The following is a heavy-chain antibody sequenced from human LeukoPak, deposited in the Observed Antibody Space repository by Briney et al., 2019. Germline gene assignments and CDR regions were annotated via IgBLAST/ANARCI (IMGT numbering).Heavy chain of an antibody. CDR3: ARHSSSWYVVDY. CDR1: GGSISSSSYY. Sequence: SETLSLTCTVSGGSISSSSYYWGWIRQPPGKGLEWIGSIYYSGSTYYNPSLKSRVTIFVDTSKNQFSLKLSSVTAADTAVYYCARHSSSWYVVDYWGQGTLVTVSS. V-gene: IGHV4-39*01. CDR2: IYYSGST. J-gene: IGHJ4*02. D-gene: IGHD6-13*01.